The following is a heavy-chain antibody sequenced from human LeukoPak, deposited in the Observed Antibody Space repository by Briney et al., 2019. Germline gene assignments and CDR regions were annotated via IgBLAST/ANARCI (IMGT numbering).Heavy chain of an antibody. J-gene: IGHJ4*02. V-gene: IGHV3-33*01. D-gene: IGHD5-18*01. CDR2: IWYDGSNK. CDR1: GFTFSSYG. CDR3: ARRYSYGTIDY. Sequence: PGRSLRLSCAASGFTFSSYGMHWVRQAPGKGLEWVAVIWYDGSNKYYADSVKGRFTISRDNSKNTLYLQINSLRAEDTAVYYCARRYSYGTIDYWGQGTLVTVSS.